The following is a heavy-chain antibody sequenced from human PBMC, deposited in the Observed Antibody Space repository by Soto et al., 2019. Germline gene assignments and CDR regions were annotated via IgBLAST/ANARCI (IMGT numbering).Heavy chain of an antibody. J-gene: IGHJ4*02. Sequence: ASVKFSWKTSGYNFLNCGMSWVRQAPGQGPEWMGWISVYHGNTIYAQNFQGRVTMTTDTSTSTAYMELTSLRSNDTGVYYCARDHGGATVALLYWGQGTLVTVSS. D-gene: IGHD1-26*01. CDR1: GYNFLNCG. CDR3: ARDHGGATVALLY. CDR2: ISVYHGNT. V-gene: IGHV1-18*04.